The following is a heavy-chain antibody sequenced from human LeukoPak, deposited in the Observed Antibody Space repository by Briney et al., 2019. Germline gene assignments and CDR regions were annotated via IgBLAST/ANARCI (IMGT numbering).Heavy chain of an antibody. CDR3: ARDRRFKSSRYYYYYMDI. Sequence: GGSLRLSCTASGFTFSSSWMTWVRQAPGKGLEWVANIKQDASEEYYVDSVKGRFTISRDNTKNSLYLQMNSLRAENTAVYYCARDRRFKSSRYYYYYMDIWGKGTTVTVSS. D-gene: IGHD5-24*01. CDR2: IKQDASEE. V-gene: IGHV3-7*01. J-gene: IGHJ6*03. CDR1: GFTFSSSW.